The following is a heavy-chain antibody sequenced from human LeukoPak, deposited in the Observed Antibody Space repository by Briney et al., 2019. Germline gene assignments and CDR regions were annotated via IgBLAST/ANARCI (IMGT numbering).Heavy chain of an antibody. Sequence: SQTLSVTSAISVDRVSSNRAAWNWIRQSPSRTLEWLGRTYHRSKWYSESAVSLKGRILINPNTSKNQFSLQLNSVAPEDTAVYYCARTTGHFDYWGQGTLVTVSS. V-gene: IGHV6-1*01. CDR3: ARTTGHFDY. D-gene: IGHD2-8*02. J-gene: IGHJ4*02. CDR2: TYHRSKWYS. CDR1: VDRVSSNRAA.